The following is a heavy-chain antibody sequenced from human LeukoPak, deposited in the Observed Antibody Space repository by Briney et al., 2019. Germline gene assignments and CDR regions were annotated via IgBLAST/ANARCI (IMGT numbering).Heavy chain of an antibody. CDR1: GFTFSSYE. Sequence: GGSLRLSCAASGFTFSSYEMNWVRQAPGKGLEWVSYISSSGSTIYYADSVKGRFTISRDNAKNSLYLQMNSLRAEDTAVYYCARQSDRGGWYNWFDPWGQGTLVTVSS. CDR2: ISSSGSTI. D-gene: IGHD3-22*01. CDR3: ARQSDRGGWYNWFDP. J-gene: IGHJ5*02. V-gene: IGHV3-48*03.